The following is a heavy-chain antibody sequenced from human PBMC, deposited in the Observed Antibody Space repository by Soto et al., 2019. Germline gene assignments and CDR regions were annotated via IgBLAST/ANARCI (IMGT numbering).Heavy chain of an antibody. Sequence: GGSLRLSCAASGFTFSSYWMHWVRQAPGKGLVWVSRINSDGSSTSYADSVKGRFTISRDNAKNTLYLQMNSLRAEDTAVYYCAREYYDFWSGYREYYYYYMDVWGKGTTVTVSS. D-gene: IGHD3-3*01. V-gene: IGHV3-74*01. J-gene: IGHJ6*03. CDR3: AREYYDFWSGYREYYYYYMDV. CDR1: GFTFSSYW. CDR2: INSDGSST.